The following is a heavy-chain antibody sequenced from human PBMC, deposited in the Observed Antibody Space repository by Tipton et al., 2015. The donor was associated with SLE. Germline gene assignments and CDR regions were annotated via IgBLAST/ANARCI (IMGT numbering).Heavy chain of an antibody. CDR2: IIPFFGTA. V-gene: IGHV1-69*01. Sequence: QLVQSGAEVKKPGSSVKVSCKASGGTFSSYAISWVRQAPGQGLEWMGGIIPFFGTANFAQKFQGGVTITADESTSTAYMELSSLRSEDTAVYYCARGYYDRSGTRYLGQAFDIWGQGTMVTVSS. D-gene: IGHD3-22*01. CDR1: GGTFSSYA. J-gene: IGHJ3*02. CDR3: ARGYYDRSGTRYLGQAFDI.